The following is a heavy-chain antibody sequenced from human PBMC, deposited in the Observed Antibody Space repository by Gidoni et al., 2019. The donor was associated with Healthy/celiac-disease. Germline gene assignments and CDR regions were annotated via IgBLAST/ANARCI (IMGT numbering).Heavy chain of an antibody. J-gene: IGHJ5*02. V-gene: IGHV4-61*02. CDR3: ARDLRGSSSGVKNNWFDP. CDR2: IYTSGST. Sequence: QVQLQESGPGLMKPSQTLSLTCTVSGGSIRSGSYSWSWIRQPAGKGLEWIGRIYTSGSTNYNPSLKSRVTISVDTSKNQFSLKLSSVTAADTAVYYCARDLRGSSSGVKNNWFDPWGQGTLVTVSS. CDR1: GGSIRSGSYS. D-gene: IGHD6-13*01.